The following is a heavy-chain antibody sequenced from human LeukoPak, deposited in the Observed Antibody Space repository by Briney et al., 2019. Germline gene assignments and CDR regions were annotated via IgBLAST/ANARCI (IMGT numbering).Heavy chain of an antibody. CDR1: GGSISSHY. D-gene: IGHD1-26*01. CDR2: IYHSGSA. J-gene: IGHJ4*02. Sequence: SETLSLTCTVSGGSISSHYWVWIRQPPGKGLEWIGYIYHSGSANYNPSFKSRVTISVDTSKNQFSLKLSSVTAADTAVYYCAREFNILGARGFDYWGQGILVTVSS. V-gene: IGHV4-59*11. CDR3: AREFNILGARGFDY.